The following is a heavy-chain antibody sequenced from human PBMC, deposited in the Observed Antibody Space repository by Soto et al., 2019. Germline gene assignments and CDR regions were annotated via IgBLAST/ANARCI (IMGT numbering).Heavy chain of an antibody. CDR2: IYYSGST. J-gene: IGHJ4*02. Sequence: SETLSLTCTVSGGSISSGGYYWSWIRQHPGKGLEWIGYIYYSGSTYYNPSLKSRVTISVDTSKNQFSLKLSPVTAADTAIYYCARAGFSYDGSVYYPEVFDYWGQGTLVTVSS. D-gene: IGHD3-22*01. CDR1: GGSISSGGYY. V-gene: IGHV4-31*03. CDR3: ARAGFSYDGSVYYPEVFDY.